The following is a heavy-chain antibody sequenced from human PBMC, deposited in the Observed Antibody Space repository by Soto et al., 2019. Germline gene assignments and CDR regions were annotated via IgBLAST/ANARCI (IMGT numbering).Heavy chain of an antibody. Sequence: QVRLQQCGAGLLKPSETLSLTCGVYGESSSNYYWNWIRQSPGKGLEWIADINYNGRTNYNPSLKSLLTISVYTSQTQFSRILPSVTAADTAVYSCVRFEEPSPGAGPVADFWGQGTLVTGSS. CDR1: GESSSNYY. D-gene: IGHD3-10*01. J-gene: IGHJ4*02. CDR3: VRFEEPSPGAGPVADF. V-gene: IGHV4-34*01. CDR2: INYNGRT.